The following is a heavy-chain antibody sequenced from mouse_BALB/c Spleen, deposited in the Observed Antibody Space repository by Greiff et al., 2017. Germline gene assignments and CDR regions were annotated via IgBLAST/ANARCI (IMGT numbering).Heavy chain of an antibody. CDR3: TTAYYGNYVYY. D-gene: IGHD2-10*01. Sequence: QVQLQQPGAELVRPGASVKLSCKASGYTFTSYWINWVKQRPGQGLEWIGNIYPSDSYTNYNQKFKDKATLTVDKSSSTAYFQLSSPTSEDSAVYYCTTAYYGNYVYYWGQGTTLTVSS. J-gene: IGHJ2*01. CDR1: GYTFTSYW. V-gene: IGHV1-69*02. CDR2: IYPSDSYT.